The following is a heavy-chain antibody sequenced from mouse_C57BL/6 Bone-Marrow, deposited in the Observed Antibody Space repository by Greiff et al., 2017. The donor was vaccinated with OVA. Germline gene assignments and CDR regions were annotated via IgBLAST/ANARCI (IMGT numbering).Heavy chain of an antibody. CDR3: ARVFITTVVAPYYFDY. CDR2: IHPNSGST. CDR1: GYTFTSYW. D-gene: IGHD1-1*01. V-gene: IGHV1-64*01. J-gene: IGHJ2*01. Sequence: QVQLQQPGAELVKPGASVKLSCKASGYTFTSYWMHWVKQRPGQGLEWIGMIHPNSGSTNYNEKFKSKATLTVDKSSSTAYMQLSSLTSEDSAVYYCARVFITTVVAPYYFDYWGQGTTLTVSS.